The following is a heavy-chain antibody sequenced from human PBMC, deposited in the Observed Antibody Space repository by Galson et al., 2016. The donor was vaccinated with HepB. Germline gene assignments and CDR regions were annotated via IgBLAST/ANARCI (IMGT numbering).Heavy chain of an antibody. Sequence: SVKVSCKASGGTFSNHSINWVRQAPGQGLEWMGRIIPILQTANYAQKFQGRVTITADKSTSTVYMELSSLSSEDTAVFYCATTMIVNTPMGPVPGWFDPWGQGILVTVSS. CDR1: GGTFSNHS. CDR2: IIPILQTA. J-gene: IGHJ5*02. CDR3: ATTMIVNTPMGPVPGWFDP. V-gene: IGHV1-69*08. D-gene: IGHD5-18*01.